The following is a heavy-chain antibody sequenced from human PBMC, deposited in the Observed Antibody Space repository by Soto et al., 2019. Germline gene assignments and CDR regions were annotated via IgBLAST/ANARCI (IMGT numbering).Heavy chain of an antibody. V-gene: IGHV5-51*01. CDR1: GYSFTSYW. J-gene: IGHJ6*02. Sequence: GESLKISCKGSGYSFTSYWIGWVRQMPGKGLEWMGIIYPGDSDTRYSPSFQGQVTISADKSISTAYLQWSSLKASDTAMCYCRLAMVPDYYGSGSYYRGPYYYGMDVWGQGTTVTVSS. D-gene: IGHD3-10*01. CDR2: IYPGDSDT. CDR3: RLAMVPDYYGSGSYYRGPYYYGMDV.